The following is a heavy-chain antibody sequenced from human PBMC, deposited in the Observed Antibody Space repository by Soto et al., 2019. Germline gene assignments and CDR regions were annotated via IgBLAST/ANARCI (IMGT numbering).Heavy chain of an antibody. J-gene: IGHJ5*02. Sequence: PSETLSLTCTVSGGSISSYYWSWIRQPPGKGLEWIGYIYYSGSTNYNPSLKSRVTISVDTSKNQFSLKLSPVTAADTAVYYCAREKSREDFWSGSGDNWFDPWGQGTLVTVS. CDR3: AREKSREDFWSGSGDNWFDP. D-gene: IGHD3-3*01. V-gene: IGHV4-59*01. CDR1: GGSISSYY. CDR2: IYYSGST.